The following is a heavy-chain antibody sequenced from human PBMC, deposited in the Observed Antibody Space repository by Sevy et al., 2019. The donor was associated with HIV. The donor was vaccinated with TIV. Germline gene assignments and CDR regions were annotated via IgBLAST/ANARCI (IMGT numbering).Heavy chain of an antibody. J-gene: IGHJ4*02. Sequence: GGCLRLSCAASGFTFSSYGMHWVRQAPGKGLEWVAVISYDGSNKYYADSVKGRFTISRDNSKNTLYLQMNSLRAADTAVYYCAKDRSLGHSSGWYPGWGQGTLVTVSS. CDR3: AKDRSLGHSSGWYPG. D-gene: IGHD6-19*01. CDR2: ISYDGSNK. CDR1: GFTFSSYG. V-gene: IGHV3-30*18.